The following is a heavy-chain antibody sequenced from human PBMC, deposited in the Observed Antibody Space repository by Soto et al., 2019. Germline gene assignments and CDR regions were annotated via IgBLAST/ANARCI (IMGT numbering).Heavy chain of an antibody. J-gene: IGHJ6*02. CDR2: IIPIFGTA. Sequence: ASVKVSCKASGGTFSSYAISWVRQAPGQGLERMGGIIPIFGTANYAQKFQGRVTITADESTSTAYMELSSLRSEDTAVYYCARHDCISTSCYYYYYYGMDVWGQGTTVTVSS. CDR1: GGTFSSYA. V-gene: IGHV1-69*13. CDR3: ARHDCISTSCYYYYYYGMDV. D-gene: IGHD2-2*01.